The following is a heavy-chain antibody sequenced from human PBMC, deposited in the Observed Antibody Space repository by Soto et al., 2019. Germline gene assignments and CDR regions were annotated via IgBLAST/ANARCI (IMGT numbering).Heavy chain of an antibody. J-gene: IGHJ4*02. D-gene: IGHD5-18*01. Sequence: SETLSLSCTVSGGSISSYYWSWIRQPPGKGLEWIGYIHYSGSTNYNPSLKSRVTISVDTSKPHFSLKLSSVTAADTAVYYCARARGYSDGFPLDYWGQGSLVTVS. CDR2: IHYSGST. CDR1: GGSISSYY. V-gene: IGHV4-59*01. CDR3: ARARGYSDGFPLDY.